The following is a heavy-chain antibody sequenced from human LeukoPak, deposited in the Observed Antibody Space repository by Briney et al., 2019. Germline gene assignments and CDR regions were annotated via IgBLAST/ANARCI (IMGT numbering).Heavy chain of an antibody. V-gene: IGHV1-8*01. J-gene: IGHJ4*02. CDR1: GYTFTSYD. CDR3: ARGALGELPLDY. CDR2: MNPNSGNT. D-gene: IGHD1-26*01. Sequence: ASVKVSCKASGYTFTSYDINWVRQATGQGLEWMGWMNPNSGNTGYAQKFQGRVTMTRNTSISTAYMELSSLRSEDTAVYYCARGALGELPLDYWGQGTLVTVSS.